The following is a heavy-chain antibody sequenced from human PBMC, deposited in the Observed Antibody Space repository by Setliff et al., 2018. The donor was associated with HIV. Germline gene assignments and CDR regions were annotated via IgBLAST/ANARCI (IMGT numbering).Heavy chain of an antibody. CDR2: IYNSATT. J-gene: IGHJ4*02. CDR3: ARTLIAAAGTFDY. V-gene: IGHV4-59*12. Sequence: SETLSLTCIVSGASISSDTWSWIRQPPGRGLQWIGFIYNSATTNYNPSLKSRVTISLDTSKNQLSLKLRSVTAADTAVYYCARTLIAAAGTFDYWGQGTLVTVSS. D-gene: IGHD6-13*01. CDR1: GASISSDT.